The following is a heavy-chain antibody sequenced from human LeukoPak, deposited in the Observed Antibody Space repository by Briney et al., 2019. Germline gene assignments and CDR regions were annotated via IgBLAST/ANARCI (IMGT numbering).Heavy chain of an antibody. CDR3: ARRGKDSYSSAHYYYYMDV. CDR1: GYSFISYW. V-gene: IGHV5-51*01. J-gene: IGHJ6*03. CDR2: IYPDDSDT. D-gene: IGHD6-6*01. Sequence: GESLKISCKGSGYSFISYWVGWVRQMPGKGLEWMGSIYPDDSDTTYSPSFEGQVTISADKSTSTAYLQWSSLKASDTAMYYCARRGKDSYSSAHYYYYMDVWGKGTTVTVSS.